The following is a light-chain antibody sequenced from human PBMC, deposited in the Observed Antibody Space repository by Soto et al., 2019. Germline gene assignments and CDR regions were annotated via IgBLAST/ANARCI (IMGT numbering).Light chain of an antibody. CDR2: DVN. CDR1: SSDVGAHNY. V-gene: IGLV2-8*01. Sequence: QSALTQPPSASGSPGQSLTISCTGTSSDVGAHNYVSWYQQNPGKAPKLMLYDVNKRPSGVPDRFSGSKSGNTASLTVSGLQAEDEADYYCSSYAGGNNWVFGGGTTVTVL. CDR3: SSYAGGNNWV. J-gene: IGLJ3*02.